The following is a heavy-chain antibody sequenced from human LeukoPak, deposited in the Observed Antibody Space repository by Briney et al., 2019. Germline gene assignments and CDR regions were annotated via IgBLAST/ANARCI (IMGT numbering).Heavy chain of an antibody. D-gene: IGHD2-2*01. CDR2: IIPIFGTA. V-gene: IGHV1-69*05. CDR3: ARDSYCGSTSCHPIQFDY. J-gene: IGHJ4*02. Sequence: AASVKVSCKASGGTFSSYAISWGRQAPGQGLEWMGGIIPIFGTANYAQKFQGRVTITTDESTSTAYMELSSLRSEDTAVYYCARDSYCGSTSCHPIQFDYWGQGTLVTVSS. CDR1: GGTFSSYA.